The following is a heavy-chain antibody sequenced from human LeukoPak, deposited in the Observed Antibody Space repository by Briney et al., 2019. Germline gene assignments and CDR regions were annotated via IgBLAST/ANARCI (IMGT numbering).Heavy chain of an antibody. CDR2: INPSGGDT. CDR3: ARDHPISSALYYFDY. CDR1: GYTFTGYY. V-gene: IGHV1-46*01. D-gene: IGHD3-3*02. J-gene: IGHJ4*02. Sequence: ASVKVSCKASGYTFTGYYMHWVRQAPGQGPEWMRIINPSGGDTTYAQKFQGRVTMTRDTSTSTVYMELSSLRSEDTAVYYCARDHPISSALYYFDYWGQGTLVTVSS.